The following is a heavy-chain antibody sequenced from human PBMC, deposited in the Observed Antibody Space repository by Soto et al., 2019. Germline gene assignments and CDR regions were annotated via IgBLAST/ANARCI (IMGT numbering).Heavy chain of an antibody. J-gene: IGHJ5*02. D-gene: IGHD6-25*01. CDR1: GFTFSSYA. Sequence: QVQLVESGGGVVQPGRSLRLSCAASGFTFSSYAMHWVRQAPGKGLEWVAVISYDGSNKYYADSVKGRFTISRDNSKNPLYLQMNSLRAEDTAVYYCARDHIAAVAVGSIDPWGQGTLVTVSS. CDR2: ISYDGSNK. CDR3: ARDHIAAVAVGSIDP. V-gene: IGHV3-30-3*01.